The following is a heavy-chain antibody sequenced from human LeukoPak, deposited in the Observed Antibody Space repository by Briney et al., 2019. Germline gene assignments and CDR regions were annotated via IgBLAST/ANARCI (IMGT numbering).Heavy chain of an antibody. J-gene: IGHJ3*02. Sequence: SETLSLTCTVSGGSISSYYWSWIRQPAGKGLEWIGEINHSGSTNYNPSLKSRVTISVDTSKNQFSLKLSSVTAADTAVYYCARHGFPDYYDGSVDAFDIWGQGTMVTVSS. V-gene: IGHV4-34*01. D-gene: IGHD3-22*01. CDR1: GGSISSYY. CDR2: INHSGST. CDR3: ARHGFPDYYDGSVDAFDI.